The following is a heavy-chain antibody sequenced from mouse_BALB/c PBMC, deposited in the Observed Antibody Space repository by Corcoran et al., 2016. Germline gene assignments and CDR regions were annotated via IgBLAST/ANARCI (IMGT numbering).Heavy chain of an antibody. V-gene: IGHV9-3-1*01. J-gene: IGHJ4*01. D-gene: IGHD1-1*01. CDR3: ASYGSSYAMDY. CDR1: GYTFTNYG. CDR2: INTYTGEP. Sequence: QIQLVKSGPELKKPGETVKISCKASGYTFTNYGMNWVKQAPGKGLKWMGWINTYTGEPTYADDFKGRFAFSLETSASTAYLQINNLKNEDTATYFCASYGSSYAMDYWGQGTSVTVSS.